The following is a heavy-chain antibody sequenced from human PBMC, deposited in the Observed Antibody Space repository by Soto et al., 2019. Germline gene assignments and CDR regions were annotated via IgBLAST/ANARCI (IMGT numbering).Heavy chain of an antibody. CDR1: GFTFCTYS. D-gene: IGHD1-20*01. V-gene: IGHV3-21*04. Sequence: EVQLVESGGGLVKPGGSLRLSCAASGFTFCTYSMNWVRQAPGKGLEWVSSISSSSSYIYYADSVKGRLTIARNTAKNSLYLQMPSLSTEDPAEYSCASDVLPRNNWNPPPEAFDIWGQGTMVTVSS. CDR3: ASDVLPRNNWNPPPEAFDI. J-gene: IGHJ3*02. CDR2: ISSSSSYI.